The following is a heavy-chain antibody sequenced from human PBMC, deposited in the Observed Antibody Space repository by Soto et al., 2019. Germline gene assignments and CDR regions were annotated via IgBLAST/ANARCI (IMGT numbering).Heavy chain of an antibody. J-gene: IGHJ6*03. V-gene: IGHV3-21*01. CDR1: GFSFSDYS. CDR2: ISGSTSYI. Sequence: EVQLVESGGGLVKPGGSLRLSCAASGFSFSDYSMNWVRQAPGKGLEWVSSISGSTSYIYYADSLKGRFTVSRDNAEKSLYLQMNSVRAEDTAVYHCARDGPFCSGTGCRDYYHYMDFWGKGTTVIVSS. D-gene: IGHD2-2*01. CDR3: ARDGPFCSGTGCRDYYHYMDF.